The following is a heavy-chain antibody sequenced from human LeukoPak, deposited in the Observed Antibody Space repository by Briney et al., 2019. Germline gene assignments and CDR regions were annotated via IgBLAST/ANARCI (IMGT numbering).Heavy chain of an antibody. Sequence: ASVKVSCKASGYTFTGYYMHWVRQAPGQGLEWMGWINPNSGGTNYAQKFQGRVTITRDTSISTAYMELSRLRSDDTAVYYCARGGSSSWYSSGSYWGQGTLVTVSS. D-gene: IGHD6-13*01. J-gene: IGHJ4*02. V-gene: IGHV1-2*02. CDR3: ARGGSSSWYSSGSY. CDR1: GYTFTGYY. CDR2: INPNSGGT.